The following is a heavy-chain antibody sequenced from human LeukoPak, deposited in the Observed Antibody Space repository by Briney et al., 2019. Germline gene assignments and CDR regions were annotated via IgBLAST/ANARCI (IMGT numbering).Heavy chain of an antibody. CDR3: AKDLSKYCSSTSCYRPLDY. D-gene: IGHD2-2*01. V-gene: IGHV3-30*02. CDR2: IRYDGSNK. CDR1: GFTFSSYG. Sequence: PGGSLRLSCAASGFTFSSYGMHWVRQAPGKGLEWVAFIRYDGSNKYYADSVKGRFTISRDNSKNTLYLQMNSLRAEDTAVYYCAKDLSKYCSSTSCYRPLDYWGQGTLVTVSS. J-gene: IGHJ4*02.